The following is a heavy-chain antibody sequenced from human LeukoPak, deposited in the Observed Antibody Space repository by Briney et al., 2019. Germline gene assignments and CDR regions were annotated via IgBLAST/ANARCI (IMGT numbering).Heavy chain of an antibody. CDR3: ARVIPAAPGYYYGMDV. CDR1: GFTFSSYS. CDR2: ISSSSSYI. D-gene: IGHD2-2*01. Sequence: PGGSLRLSCAASGFTFSSYSMNWVRQAPGKGLEWVSSISSSSSYIYYADSVKGRFTISRDNAKNSLYLQMNSLRAEDTAVYYCARVIPAAPGYYYGMDVWGQGTTVTVSS. V-gene: IGHV3-21*04. J-gene: IGHJ6*02.